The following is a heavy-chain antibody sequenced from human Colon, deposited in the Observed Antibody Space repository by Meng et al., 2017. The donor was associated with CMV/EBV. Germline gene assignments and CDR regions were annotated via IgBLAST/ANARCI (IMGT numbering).Heavy chain of an antibody. J-gene: IGHJ4*02. Sequence: AGYTFTSYYMHWVRQAPGQGLEWMGIINPSGGGTSYAQKFQGRVTMTRDTSTSTVYMELSSLRSEDTAVYYCARGPGYGGNSVVLDYWGQGTLVTVSS. D-gene: IGHD4-23*01. CDR1: GYTFTSYY. CDR3: ARGPGYGGNSVVLDY. CDR2: INPSGGGT. V-gene: IGHV1-46*01.